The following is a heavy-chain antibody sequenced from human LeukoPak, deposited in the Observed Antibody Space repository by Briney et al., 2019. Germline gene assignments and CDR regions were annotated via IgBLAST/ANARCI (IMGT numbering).Heavy chain of an antibody. V-gene: IGHV1-24*01. CDR3: ALYGGGSWYYFDY. CDR1: GYTLTELS. D-gene: IGHD6-13*01. CDR2: FDPEDGET. Sequence: ASVKVSCKVSGYTLTELSMHWVRQAPGKGLEWMGGFDPEDGETVYAQKFQGRVTMTEDTSTDTAYMELSSLRSEDTAVYYCALYGGGSWYYFDYWGQGTLVTVSS. J-gene: IGHJ4*02.